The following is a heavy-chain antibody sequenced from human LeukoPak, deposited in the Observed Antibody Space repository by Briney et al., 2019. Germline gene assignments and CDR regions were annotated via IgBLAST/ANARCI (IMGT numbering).Heavy chain of an antibody. CDR3: AKDSSSWFGPYYFDY. CDR2: ISGSGGTA. Sequence: GGSLRLSCAASGFTFSIYAMSWVRQAPGKGLEWVSAISGSGGTAYYADSVKGRFTISRDNSKNTLYLQMNSLRAEDTAVYYCAKDSSSWFGPYYFDYWGQGTLVTVPS. CDR1: GFTFSIYA. J-gene: IGHJ4*02. D-gene: IGHD6-13*01. V-gene: IGHV3-23*01.